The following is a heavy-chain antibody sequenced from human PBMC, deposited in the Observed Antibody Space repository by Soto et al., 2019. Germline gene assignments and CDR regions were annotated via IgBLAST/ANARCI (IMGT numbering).Heavy chain of an antibody. J-gene: IGHJ6*02. CDR1: GYTFTSYG. CDR2: ISAYNGNT. D-gene: IGHD3-3*01. Sequence: ASVKVSCKASGYTFTSYGISWVRQAPGQGLEWMGWISAYNGNTNYAQKLQGRVTMTTDTSTSTAYMELRSLRSDDTAVYYCARDPGITIFGVVTLYYGMDVWGQGTTVTVS. CDR3: ARDPGITIFGVVTLYYGMDV. V-gene: IGHV1-18*01.